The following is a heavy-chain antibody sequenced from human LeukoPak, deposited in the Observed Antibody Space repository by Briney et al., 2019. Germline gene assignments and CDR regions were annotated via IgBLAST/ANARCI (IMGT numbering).Heavy chain of an antibody. D-gene: IGHD3/OR15-3a*01. Sequence: GGSPRLSCAASGFTFSDAWMHWVRQAPGKGLEWVGRIKPKAAGGTTESAAPVTGRFTISRDDSKKMVFLQMNSLTTEDTAVYYCTTLRTVWGQGTLVTVSS. V-gene: IGHV3-15*01. CDR2: IKPKAAGGTT. CDR3: TTLRTV. CDR1: GFTFSDAW. J-gene: IGHJ4*02.